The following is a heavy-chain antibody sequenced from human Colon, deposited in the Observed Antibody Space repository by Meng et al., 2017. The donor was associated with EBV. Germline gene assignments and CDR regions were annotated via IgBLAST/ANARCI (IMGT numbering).Heavy chain of an antibody. CDR2: TNYSSKSNN. Sequence: QAQVQESGPGAVMAPPAASLTCSSSAAGFSINSSAWNWIRQAPARGLEWLGRTNYSSKSNNYEAVFERSVTITSEESTNKLYMLQSNLMTADTAVYYCARGDAVRSRSFDYWGQGTLVTVSS. D-gene: IGHD2-2*01. J-gene: IGHJ4*02. CDR3: ARGDAVRSRSFDY. V-gene: IGHV6-1*02. CDR1: AAGFSINSSA.